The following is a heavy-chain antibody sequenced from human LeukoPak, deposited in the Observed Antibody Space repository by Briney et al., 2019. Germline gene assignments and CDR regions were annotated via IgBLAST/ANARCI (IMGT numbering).Heavy chain of an antibody. CDR2: ISWNSGSI. J-gene: IGHJ6*02. Sequence: GRSLRLSCAASGFTFDDYAMHWVRQAPGKGLEWVSGISWNSGSIGYADSVEGRFTISRDNAKNSLYLQMNSLRAEDTALYYCAKDMGAAAGTFSPRNYYYYYGMDVWGQGTTVTVSS. CDR3: AKDMGAAAGTFSPRNYYYYYGMDV. V-gene: IGHV3-9*01. D-gene: IGHD6-13*01. CDR1: GFTFDDYA.